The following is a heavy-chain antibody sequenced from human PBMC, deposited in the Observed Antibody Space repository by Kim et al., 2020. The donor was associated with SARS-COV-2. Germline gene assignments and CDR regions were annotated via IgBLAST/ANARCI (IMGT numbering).Heavy chain of an antibody. Sequence: YRDSVRGRFTTSRDNSKDTLYLQMNSLRAEDTAIYYCTREAAHSQWYYDLWGRGTLVTVSS. D-gene: IGHD6-25*01. J-gene: IGHJ2*01. CDR3: TREAAHSQWYYDL. V-gene: IGHV3-33*01.